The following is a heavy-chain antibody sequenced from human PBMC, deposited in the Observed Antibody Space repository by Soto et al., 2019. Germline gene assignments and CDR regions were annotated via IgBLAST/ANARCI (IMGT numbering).Heavy chain of an antibody. CDR2: IYSGGRT. V-gene: IGHV3-66*01. Sequence: EVQLVESGGGLVQPGGSLRLSCAASGLTVSNKYMSWVCQAPGKGLEWVSVIYSGGRTYYADSVKGRFTISRDNSKNTLYLQMNSLRAEDTAVYHCATRPSGDYPYFDYWGQGTLVTVSS. D-gene: IGHD4-17*01. J-gene: IGHJ4*02. CDR1: GLTVSNKY. CDR3: ATRPSGDYPYFDY.